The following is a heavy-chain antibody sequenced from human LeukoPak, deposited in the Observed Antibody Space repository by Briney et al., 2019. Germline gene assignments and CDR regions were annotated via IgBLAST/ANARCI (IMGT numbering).Heavy chain of an antibody. Sequence: ASVKVSCKASGYTFTSYDINWVRQATGQGLEWMGWMNPNSGNTGYAQKFQGRVTMTRNTSISTAHMELSSLRSEDTAVYYSARVGLVYARAPRLADYWGQGTLVTVSS. CDR2: MNPNSGNT. CDR3: ARVGLVYARAPRLADY. V-gene: IGHV1-8*01. J-gene: IGHJ4*02. CDR1: GYTFTSYD. D-gene: IGHD2-8*01.